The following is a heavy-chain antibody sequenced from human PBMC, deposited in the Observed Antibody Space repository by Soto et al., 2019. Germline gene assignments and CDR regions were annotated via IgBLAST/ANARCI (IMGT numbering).Heavy chain of an antibody. Sequence: PSETLSLTCTVSGGSISSSSYYWGWIRQPPGKGLEWIGSIYYSGSTYYNPSLKSRVTISVDTSKNQSSLKPSSVTAADTAVYYCARLVQRGYSGYDSGGMDVWGQGTTVTVSS. CDR1: GGSISSSSYY. V-gene: IGHV4-39*01. CDR3: ARLVQRGYSGYDSGGMDV. J-gene: IGHJ6*02. D-gene: IGHD5-12*01. CDR2: IYYSGST.